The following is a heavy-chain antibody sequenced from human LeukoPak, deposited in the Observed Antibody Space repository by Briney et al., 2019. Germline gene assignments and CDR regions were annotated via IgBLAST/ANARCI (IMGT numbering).Heavy chain of an antibody. J-gene: IGHJ6*03. Sequence: PSETLSLTCTVSGGSISSSSYYWGWIRQPPGKGLEWIGSMSYSGNTYYNPSLKSRVTISVDTSENQFSLKLSSVTAADTAVYYCARRKGGYSYYYYYMDVWGKGTTVTVSS. D-gene: IGHD4-23*01. CDR1: GGSISSSSYY. CDR3: ARRKGGYSYYYYYMDV. V-gene: IGHV4-39*01. CDR2: MSYSGNT.